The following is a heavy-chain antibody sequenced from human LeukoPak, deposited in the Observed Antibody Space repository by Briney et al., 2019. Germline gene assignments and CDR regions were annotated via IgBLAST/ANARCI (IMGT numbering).Heavy chain of an antibody. D-gene: IGHD3-9*01. CDR3: ARDLDFDWLLAPYMDV. Sequence: SETLSLTCTVSGGSISSSSYYWGWIRQPPGKGLEWIGSIYYSGSTYYNPSLKSRVTISVDTSKNQFSLKLSSVTAADTAVYYCARDLDFDWLLAPYMDVWGKGTTVTVSS. CDR2: IYYSGST. CDR1: GGSISSSSYY. J-gene: IGHJ6*03. V-gene: IGHV4-39*07.